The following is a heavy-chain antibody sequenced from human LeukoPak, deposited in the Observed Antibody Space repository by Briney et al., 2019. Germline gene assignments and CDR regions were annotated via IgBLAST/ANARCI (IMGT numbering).Heavy chain of an antibody. D-gene: IGHD6-19*01. CDR2: ISGSGGST. Sequence: GGSLRLSCAASGFTFSSYAMSWVRQAPGKGLEWVSAISGSGGSTYYADSVKVRFTISRDNSKNTLYLRMNSLRAEDTAVYYCAKPLYSSGWYPGFDPWGQGTLVTVSS. V-gene: IGHV3-23*01. J-gene: IGHJ5*02. CDR1: GFTFSSYA. CDR3: AKPLYSSGWYPGFDP.